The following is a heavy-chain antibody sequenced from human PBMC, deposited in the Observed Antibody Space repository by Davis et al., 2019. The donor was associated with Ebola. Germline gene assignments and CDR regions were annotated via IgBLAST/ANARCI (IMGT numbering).Heavy chain of an antibody. Sequence: AASVKVSCKASGYTFTGYYMHWVRQAPGQGLEWMGWINPNSGGTNYAQKFQGWVTMTGDTSISTAYMELSRLRSDDTAVYYCARDLYYGMDVWGQGTTVTVSS. CDR2: INPNSGGT. J-gene: IGHJ6*02. CDR1: GYTFTGYY. V-gene: IGHV1-2*04. CDR3: ARDLYYGMDV.